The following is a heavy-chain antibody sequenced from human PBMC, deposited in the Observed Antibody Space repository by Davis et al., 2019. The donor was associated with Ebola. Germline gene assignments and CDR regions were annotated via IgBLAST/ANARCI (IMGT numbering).Heavy chain of an antibody. CDR1: GYTFTSYV. J-gene: IGHJ4*02. CDR3: ARDRRYYYDSSGYYSNNY. V-gene: IGHV1-18*01. D-gene: IGHD3-22*01. Sequence: SVNVSCKASGYTFTSYVIIWVRLAPGQGLEWMGWISAYNGNTNYAQKLQVRVTMTTDTSTSTAYMELRSLRSDDTAVYYCARDRRYYYDSSGYYSNNYWGQGTLVTVSS. CDR2: ISAYNGNT.